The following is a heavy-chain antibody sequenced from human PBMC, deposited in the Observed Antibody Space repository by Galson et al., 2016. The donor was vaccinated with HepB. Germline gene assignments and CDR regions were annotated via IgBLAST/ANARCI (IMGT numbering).Heavy chain of an antibody. J-gene: IGHJ3*02. CDR1: GFIFSSYP. CDR3: ARGHSGSYQRSDAFDI. CDR2: ITGSGSGT. Sequence: SLRLSCAASGFIFSSYPISWVRQAPGKGQGWVCGITGSGSGTFYAESVRGRFTLNRDNSNNTVYLQMNNLRADDTAIYYCARGHSGSYQRSDAFDIWGQGTMVTVSS. V-gene: IGHV3-23*01. D-gene: IGHD2-2*01.